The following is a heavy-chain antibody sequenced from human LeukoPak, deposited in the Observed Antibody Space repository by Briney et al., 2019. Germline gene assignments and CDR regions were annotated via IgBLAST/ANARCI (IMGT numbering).Heavy chain of an antibody. V-gene: IGHV4-4*07. CDR3: ARDGYYYDSSGWEDWFDP. D-gene: IGHD3-22*01. CDR2: IYTNGST. CDR1: GGSISSYY. Sequence: PSETLSLTCTVSGGSISSYYWSWIRQPAGKGLEWIGRIYTNGSTNYNPSLKSRVTMSVDTSKNQFSLKLSSVTAADTAVYYCARDGYYYDSSGWEDWFDPWGQGTLVTVSS. J-gene: IGHJ5*02.